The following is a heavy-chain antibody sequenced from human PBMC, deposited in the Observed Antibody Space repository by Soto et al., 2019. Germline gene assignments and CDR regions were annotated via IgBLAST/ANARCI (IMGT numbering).Heavy chain of an antibody. CDR3: ARDMSGCSSSDCYLSGWFDP. CDR2: IYQSGST. D-gene: IGHD2-21*02. J-gene: IGHJ5*02. CDR1: GAPITSGAYS. V-gene: IGHV4-30-2*01. Sequence: QLQLRESGSGLVKPSQTLSLTCTVSGAPITSGAYSWSWIRQPPGKGLEWIGFIYQSGSTHYNPSLKSRLTISVDRSKNPFSLQLTSLTAADTAVYYCARDMSGCSSSDCYLSGWFDPWGPGTLVTVSS.